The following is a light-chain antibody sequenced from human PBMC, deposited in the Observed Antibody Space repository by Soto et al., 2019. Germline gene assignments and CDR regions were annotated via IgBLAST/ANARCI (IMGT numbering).Light chain of an antibody. CDR3: KQYNNWPPWT. Sequence: EIVMTQSRSTLAVAPGGTATLSCSASQSLSDNLASYQQKPGQAPRLLIFRASTRAKGVPARFSGRGSGTEFTLTISGLQSEDFAVYYCKQYNNWPPWTFGPGTKVDIK. CDR1: QSLSDN. CDR2: RAS. V-gene: IGKV3-15*01. J-gene: IGKJ1*01.